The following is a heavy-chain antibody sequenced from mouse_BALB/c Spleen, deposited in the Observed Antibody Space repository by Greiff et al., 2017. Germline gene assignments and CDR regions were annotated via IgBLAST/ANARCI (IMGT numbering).Heavy chain of an antibody. CDR1: GFNIKDSY. CDR2: IDPANGNT. CDR3: AILHYYGSWFAY. V-gene: IGHV14-3*02. Sequence: EVQLQQSGAELVKPGASVKLSCTASGFNIKDSYMHWVKQRPEQGLEWIGRIDPANGNTKYDPKFQGKATITADTSSNTAYLQLSSLTSEDTAVYYCAILHYYGSWFAYWGQGTLVTVSA. J-gene: IGHJ3*01. D-gene: IGHD1-2*01.